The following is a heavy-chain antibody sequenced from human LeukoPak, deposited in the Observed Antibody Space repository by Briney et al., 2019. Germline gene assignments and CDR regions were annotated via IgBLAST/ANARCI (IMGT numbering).Heavy chain of an antibody. V-gene: IGHV3-11*06. CDR1: GFTFGDYY. J-gene: IGHJ4*02. Sequence: GGSLRLSCAASGFTFGDYYMSWIRQAPGKGLEWVSYISSSSSYTNYADSVKGRFTISRDNAKNSLYLQMNSLRAEDTAVYYCARFTSRVWFGELYFDYWGQGTLVTVSS. CDR2: ISSSSSYT. D-gene: IGHD3-10*01. CDR3: ARFTSRVWFGELYFDY.